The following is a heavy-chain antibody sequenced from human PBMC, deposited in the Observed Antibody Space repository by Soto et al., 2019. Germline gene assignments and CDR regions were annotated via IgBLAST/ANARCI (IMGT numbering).Heavy chain of an antibody. CDR1: GGSLSSYY. Sequence: SETLSLTCTVSGGSLSSYYWSWIRQPPGKGLEWIGYIDYSGSTNYNPSLKSRVTISVDTSKNQFSLRLSSVTAADTAVYYCARFTTIFGGSIRDIDTFDYWGQGTLVTVSS. CDR3: ARFTTIFGGSIRDIDTFDY. D-gene: IGHD3-3*01. CDR2: IDYSGST. J-gene: IGHJ4*02. V-gene: IGHV4-59*01.